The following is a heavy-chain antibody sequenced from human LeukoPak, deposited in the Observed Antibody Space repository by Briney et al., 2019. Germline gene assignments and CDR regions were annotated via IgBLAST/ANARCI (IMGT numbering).Heavy chain of an antibody. V-gene: IGHV3-21*01. Sequence: PGGSLRLSCAASGFTFSSYSMNWVRQAPGKGLEWVSSISSSSSYIYYADSVKGRFTISRDNAKNSLYLQMNSLRAEDTAVYYCARGPSGYYDSSGTGYWGQGTLVTVSS. J-gene: IGHJ4*02. CDR1: GFTFSSYS. CDR2: ISSSSSYI. CDR3: ARGPSGYYDSSGTGY. D-gene: IGHD3-22*01.